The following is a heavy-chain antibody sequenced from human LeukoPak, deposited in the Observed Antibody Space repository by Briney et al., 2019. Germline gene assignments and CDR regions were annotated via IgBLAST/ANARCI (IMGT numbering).Heavy chain of an antibody. Sequence: GASVKVSCKASGYTFTGYYMHWVRQAPGQGLEWMGWINPNSGGTNYAQKFQGWVTMTRDTSISTAYMELSSLRSEDTAVYYCASEDYCTNGVCYTINYYYGMDVWGQGTTVTVSS. V-gene: IGHV1-2*04. CDR1: GYTFTGYY. D-gene: IGHD2-8*01. J-gene: IGHJ6*02. CDR3: ASEDYCTNGVCYTINYYYGMDV. CDR2: INPNSGGT.